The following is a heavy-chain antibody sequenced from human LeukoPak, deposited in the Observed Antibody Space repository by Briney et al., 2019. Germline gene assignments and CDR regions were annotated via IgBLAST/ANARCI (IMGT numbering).Heavy chain of an antibody. Sequence: GGSLRLSCAASGFTFRNYWMSWVRQAPGTGLEWVANIKQDGSNRNYVTSVRGRFTISRDNAESSLYLQMNSLRAEDTAVYYCVRNLAVAGTCFDSWGQGTLVTVSS. D-gene: IGHD6-19*01. CDR1: GFTFRNYW. CDR3: VRNLAVAGTCFDS. J-gene: IGHJ4*02. V-gene: IGHV3-7*03. CDR2: IKQDGSNR.